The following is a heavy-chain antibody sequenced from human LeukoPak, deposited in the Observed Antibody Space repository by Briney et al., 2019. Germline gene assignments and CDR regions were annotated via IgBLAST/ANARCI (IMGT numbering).Heavy chain of an antibody. J-gene: IGHJ4*02. V-gene: IGHV4-39*07. CDR1: GGSISSSYYY. CDR2: IYYSGST. Sequence: SETLSLTCTVSGGSISSSYYYWGWIRQPPGKGLEWIGSIYYSGSTYYNPSLKSRVTISVDTSKNQFSLKLRSVTAADTAVYYCARVRDMSLFDYWGQGTLVTVSS. D-gene: IGHD2-15*01. CDR3: ARVRDMSLFDY.